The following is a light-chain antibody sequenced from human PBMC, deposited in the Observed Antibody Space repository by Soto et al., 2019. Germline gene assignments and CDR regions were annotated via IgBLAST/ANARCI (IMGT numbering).Light chain of an antibody. CDR1: SSNIGAGYD. V-gene: IGLV1-40*01. CDR2: GNS. J-gene: IGLJ1*01. CDR3: QSYDSSLSGLYV. Sequence: QSVLTQPPSVSGAPGPRVTISCTGSSSNIGAGYDVHWYQQLPGTAPKLLIYGNSNRPSGVPDRFSGSKSGTSASLAITGRQAEDEADYYCQSYDSSLSGLYVFGTGTKLTVL.